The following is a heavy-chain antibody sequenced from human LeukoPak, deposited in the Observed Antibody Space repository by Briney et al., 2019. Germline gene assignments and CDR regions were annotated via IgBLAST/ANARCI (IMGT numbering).Heavy chain of an antibody. D-gene: IGHD6-19*01. J-gene: IGHJ2*01. Sequence: SGPTLVKPTQTLTLTCTFSGFSLSTSGVGVGWIRQPPGKALEWLAVIYWDDDKRYSPSLKSRLTITKDTSKNQVVLTMTNMDPVDTATYYCVHRQGGSSRGWSTGYFDLWGRGTLVTVSS. CDR3: VHRQGGSSRGWSTGYFDL. CDR2: IYWDDDK. V-gene: IGHV2-5*02. CDR1: GFSLSTSGVG.